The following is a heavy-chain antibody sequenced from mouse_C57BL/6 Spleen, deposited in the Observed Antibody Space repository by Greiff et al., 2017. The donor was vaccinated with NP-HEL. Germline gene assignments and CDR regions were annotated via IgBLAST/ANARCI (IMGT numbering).Heavy chain of an antibody. D-gene: IGHD1-1*01. CDR1: GYTFTSYW. Sequence: VQLQQSGAELVKPGASVKLSCKASGYTFTSYWMQWVKQRPGQGLEWIGEIDPSDSYTNYNQKFKGKATLTVDTSSSTAYMQLSSLTSEDSAVYYCAITTVVGRFAYWGQGTLVTVSA. CDR3: AITTVVGRFAY. V-gene: IGHV1-50*01. J-gene: IGHJ3*01. CDR2: IDPSDSYT.